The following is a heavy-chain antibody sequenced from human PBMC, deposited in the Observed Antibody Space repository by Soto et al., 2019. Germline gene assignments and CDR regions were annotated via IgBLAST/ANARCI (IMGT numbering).Heavy chain of an antibody. J-gene: IGHJ6*02. D-gene: IGHD4-17*01. CDR3: ARGRDDYGDSYSYYGMDV. V-gene: IGHV1-69*02. Sequence: QVQLVQSGAEVKKPGSSVKVSCKASGGTFRSYTITWVRQAPGQGLEWMGKIIPILYIPNYAQKFQGRVTITADRSTNTAYMELSRLKSEDTAMYYCARGRDDYGDSYSYYGMDVWGQGTTVIVSS. CDR1: GGTFRSYT. CDR2: IIPILYIP.